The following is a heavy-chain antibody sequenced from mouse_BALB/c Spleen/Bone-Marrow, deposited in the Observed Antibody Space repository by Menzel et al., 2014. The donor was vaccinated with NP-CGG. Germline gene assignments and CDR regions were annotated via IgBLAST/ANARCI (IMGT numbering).Heavy chain of an antibody. CDR2: ISSGGIST. D-gene: IGHD2-2*01. Sequence: EVMLVESGGGLVKPGGSLKLSCAASGFAFSGYDMSWVRQTPEKRLEWVAYISSGGISTYYPDSVKGRFTISRDNAKNTLYLQMNSLKSEDTAMYYCARQRGYAYAMDYWGQGTSVTVSS. V-gene: IGHV5-12-1*01. J-gene: IGHJ4*01. CDR1: GFAFSGYD. CDR3: ARQRGYAYAMDY.